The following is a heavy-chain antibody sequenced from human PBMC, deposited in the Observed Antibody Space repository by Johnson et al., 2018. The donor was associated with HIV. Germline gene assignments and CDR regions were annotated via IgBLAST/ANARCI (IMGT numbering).Heavy chain of an antibody. D-gene: IGHD6-13*01. V-gene: IGHV3-66*04. CDR3: ARPVIAADDAFDI. CDR2: IYSGGST. J-gene: IGHJ3*02. Sequence: VQLVESGGGLVQPGGSLRLSCAASGFTFDDYAMHWVRQAPGKGLEWVSVIYSGGSTYYADSVKGRFTISRDISKNTLFLQMNSLRAEDTAVYYCARPVIAADDAFDIWGQGTMVTVSS. CDR1: GFTFDDYA.